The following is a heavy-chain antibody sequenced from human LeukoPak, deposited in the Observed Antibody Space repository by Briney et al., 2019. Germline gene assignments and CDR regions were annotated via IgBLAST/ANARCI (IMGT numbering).Heavy chain of an antibody. CDR2: IYHSGST. D-gene: IGHD6-19*01. V-gene: IGHV4-38-2*01. CDR3: ARAVGSGWYSDYYFDY. J-gene: IGHJ4*02. Sequence: PSETLSLTCAVSGYSISSGYYWGWIRQPPGKGLEWIGSIYHSGSTHYNPPLKGRVPISVDTSKNQVSLKLSSVTAADTAVYYCARAVGSGWYSDYYFDYWGQGTLVTVSS. CDR1: GYSISSGYY.